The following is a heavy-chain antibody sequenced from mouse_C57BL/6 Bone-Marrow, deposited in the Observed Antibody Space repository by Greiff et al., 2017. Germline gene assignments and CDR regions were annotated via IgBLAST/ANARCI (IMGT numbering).Heavy chain of an antibody. CDR1: GYTFTSYW. J-gene: IGHJ3*01. CDR3: ARWDDPRFAD. D-gene: IGHD2-3*01. CDR2: IDPSDSET. Sequence: QVQLKQPGAELVRPGSSVKLSCKASGYTFTSYWMHWVKQRPIQGLEWIGNIDPSDSETHYNQKFKDKATLTVDKSSSTAYMQLSSLTSEDFAVYYCARWDDPRFADWGQGTLVTVSA. V-gene: IGHV1-52*01.